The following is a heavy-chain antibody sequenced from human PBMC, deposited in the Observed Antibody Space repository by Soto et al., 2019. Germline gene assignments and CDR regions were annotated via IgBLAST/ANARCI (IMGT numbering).Heavy chain of an antibody. CDR2: ISSSSSTI. CDR3: ARDNFPPALGSGYYDAFDI. D-gene: IGHD3-3*01. CDR1: GFTFSSYS. J-gene: IGHJ3*02. V-gene: IGHV3-48*02. Sequence: EVQLVESGGGLVQPGGSLRLSCAASGFTFSSYSMNWVRQAPGKGLEWVSYISSSSSTIYYADSVKGRFTISRDNDKNSLYLQMNSLRDEDTAVYYCARDNFPPALGSGYYDAFDIWGQGTMVTVSS.